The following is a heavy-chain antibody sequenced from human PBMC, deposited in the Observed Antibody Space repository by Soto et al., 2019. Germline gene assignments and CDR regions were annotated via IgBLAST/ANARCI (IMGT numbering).Heavy chain of an antibody. CDR3: ARVLTGSWNWFDP. J-gene: IGHJ5*02. V-gene: IGHV3-74*01. D-gene: IGHD6-13*01. CDR1: GFTFSSYW. CDR2: INSDGSRT. Sequence: EVQLVESGGGLVQPGESLRLSCAASGFTFSSYWMHWVRQAPGKWLVWVSRINSDGSRTNYADSVKGRFTVSRDNAKNTQYLQMNSLRAEDTAVYYCARVLTGSWNWFDPWGQGTLVTVSS.